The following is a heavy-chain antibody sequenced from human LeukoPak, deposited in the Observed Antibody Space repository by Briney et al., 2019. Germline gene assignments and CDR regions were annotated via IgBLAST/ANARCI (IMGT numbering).Heavy chain of an antibody. J-gene: IGHJ6*02. CDR3: ARDRDYGGNPHGMDV. Sequence: GGSLRLSCAASGFTFSSYGMHWVRQAPGKGLEWVAVIWYDGSNKYYADSVKGRFTISRDNSKNTLYLQMNSLRAEDTAVYYCARDRDYGGNPHGMDVWGQGTTVTVSS. D-gene: IGHD4-23*01. CDR2: IWYDGSNK. V-gene: IGHV3-33*01. CDR1: GFTFSSYG.